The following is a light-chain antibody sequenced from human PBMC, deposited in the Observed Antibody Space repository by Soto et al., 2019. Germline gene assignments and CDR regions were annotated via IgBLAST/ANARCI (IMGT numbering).Light chain of an antibody. V-gene: IGKV1-17*03. J-gene: IGKJ1*01. CDR2: SAS. Sequence: DIQMTQSPSALAAAVGDRVTITCRASQDISNRLGWFQQRPGKAPKRLIYSASGLETGVPSRFSGTGYGTEVTLTISSLQPEDFATYYCQQPACYTRDFGQGTKVEIK. CDR3: QQPACYTRD. CDR1: QDISNR.